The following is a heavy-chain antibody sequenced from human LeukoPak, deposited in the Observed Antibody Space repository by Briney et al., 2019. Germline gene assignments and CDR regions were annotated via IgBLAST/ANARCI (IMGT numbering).Heavy chain of an antibody. Sequence: PGGSLRLSCAASGFTFSSYWMSWVRQAPGKGLEWVANIKQDGSEKYYVDSMKGRFTISRDNAKKSLYLQMNSLRAEDAAVYYCARGDYYGSGSSFIDAFGIWGQGTMVTVSS. CDR2: IKQDGSEK. J-gene: IGHJ3*02. CDR1: GFTFSSYW. D-gene: IGHD3-10*01. V-gene: IGHV3-7*04. CDR3: ARGDYYGSGSSFIDAFGI.